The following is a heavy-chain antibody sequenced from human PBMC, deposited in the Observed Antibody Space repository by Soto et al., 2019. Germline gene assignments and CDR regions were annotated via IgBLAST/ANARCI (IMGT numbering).Heavy chain of an antibody. D-gene: IGHD3-10*01. CDR3: ARDRAMVRGKSKVGSNYYYYGMDV. CDR2: IYYSGST. Sequence: PSETLSLTCTVSGGSISSYYWPWIRQPPGMGLEWIGYIYYSGSTNYNPSLKSRVTISVDTSKNQFSLKLSSVTAADTAVYYCARDRAMVRGKSKVGSNYYYYGMDVWGQGTTVTVSS. CDR1: GGSISSYY. V-gene: IGHV4-59*01. J-gene: IGHJ6*02.